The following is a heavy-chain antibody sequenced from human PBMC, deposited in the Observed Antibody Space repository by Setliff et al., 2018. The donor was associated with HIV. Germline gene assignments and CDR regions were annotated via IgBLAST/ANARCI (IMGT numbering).Heavy chain of an antibody. CDR1: GFTFSRYW. V-gene: IGHV3-33*08. J-gene: IGHJ5*02. CDR3: AKSPNRYSPLDWFDP. CDR2: IWYDANNK. D-gene: IGHD5-18*01. Sequence: PGGSLRLSCAASGFTFSRYWMSWVRQAPGKGLEWVAVIWYDANNKYYADSVKGRFTISRDNSKNTLYLQMNSLRSEDTALYYCAKSPNRYSPLDWFDPWGQGTLVTVSS.